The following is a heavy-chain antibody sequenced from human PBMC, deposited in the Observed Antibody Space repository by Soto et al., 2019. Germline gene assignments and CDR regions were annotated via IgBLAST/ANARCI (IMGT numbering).Heavy chain of an antibody. J-gene: IGHJ4*02. CDR3: ARREADFVSGQYLFDY. CDR2: IYYSGVT. Sequence: QVQLQESGPGLVKPSQTLSLTCTVSGGTISSGDHYWSWLRQPPGKGLVWIGSIYYSGVTYSSQSLKSLLTISLDTSRTQFSLMRGSVTAADTAVYYCARREADFVSGQYLFDYWSQGTLVTVSS. V-gene: IGHV4-30-4*08. CDR1: GGTISSGDHY. D-gene: IGHD3-3*01.